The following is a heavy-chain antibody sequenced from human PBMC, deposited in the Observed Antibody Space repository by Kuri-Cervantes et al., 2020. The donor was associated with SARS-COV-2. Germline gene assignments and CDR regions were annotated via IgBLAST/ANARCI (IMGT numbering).Heavy chain of an antibody. CDR1: GFTFSSYA. V-gene: IGHV3-23*01. D-gene: IGHD3-3*01. CDR3: GKDPRSSPDYFDY. Sequence: GESLKISCAASGFTFSSYAMSWVRQAPGKGLEWVSAISGSGGSTYYADSVKGRFTISRDNSKNTLYLQMNSLRAEDTAVYYCGKDPRSSPDYFDYWGQGTLVTVSS. CDR2: ISGSGGST. J-gene: IGHJ4*02.